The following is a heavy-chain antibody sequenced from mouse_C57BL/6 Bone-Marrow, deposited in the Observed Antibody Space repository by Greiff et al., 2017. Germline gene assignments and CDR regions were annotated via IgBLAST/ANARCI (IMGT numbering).Heavy chain of an antibody. J-gene: IGHJ4*01. CDR2: ILPGSGST. CDR1: GYTFTGYW. CDR3: ARKGITTVVAGDAMDY. V-gene: IGHV1-9*01. D-gene: IGHD1-1*01. Sequence: VQLQQSGAELMKPGASVKLSCKATGYTFTGYWIEWVKQRPGHGLEWIGEILPGSGSTNYNEKFKGKATFTADTSSNTAYMQLSSLTTDDSAIYYCARKGITTVVAGDAMDYWGQGTSVTVSS.